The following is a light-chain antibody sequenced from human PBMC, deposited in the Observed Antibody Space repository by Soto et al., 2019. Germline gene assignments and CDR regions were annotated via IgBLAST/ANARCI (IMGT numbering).Light chain of an antibody. V-gene: IGLV3-21*02. Sequence: SYELTQTSSVSVAPGQTARISCGGKNIGGKSVHWYQQKPGQAHVVVVYDDSDRPSGIPERFSGSNSGNTATLTISRVEAGDEADYHCQVWDDNSDHHVFGTGTKLTVL. CDR3: QVWDDNSDHHV. CDR1: NIGGKS. J-gene: IGLJ1*01. CDR2: DDS.